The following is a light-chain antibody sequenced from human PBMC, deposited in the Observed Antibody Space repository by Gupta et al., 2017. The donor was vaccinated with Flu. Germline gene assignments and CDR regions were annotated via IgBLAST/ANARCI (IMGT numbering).Light chain of an antibody. CDR2: GSS. Sequence: QSVLTQPPSVSGAPGQRVTISCTGSSSNIGAGYDVHWYQQLPGTAPKVLIYGSSNRPSGVPERFFGSKSGMSASLAITGLQAEDEGDHYCQSYDTSLSGWVFGGGTKVTAL. CDR1: SSNIGAGYD. J-gene: IGLJ3*02. V-gene: IGLV1-40*01. CDR3: QSYDTSLSGWV.